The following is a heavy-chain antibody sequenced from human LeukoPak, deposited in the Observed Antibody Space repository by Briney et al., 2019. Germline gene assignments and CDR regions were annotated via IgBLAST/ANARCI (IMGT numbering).Heavy chain of an antibody. CDR2: INHSGST. V-gene: IGHV4-34*01. D-gene: IGHD1-26*01. Sequence: PSETLSLTCAVYGGSFSGYYWSWIRQPPGKGLEWIGEINHSGSTNYNPSLKSRVTISVDTSKNQFSLKLSSVTAADTAVYYCASSPLVGATPGYWGQGTLATVSS. J-gene: IGHJ4*02. CDR1: GGSFSGYY. CDR3: ASSPLVGATPGY.